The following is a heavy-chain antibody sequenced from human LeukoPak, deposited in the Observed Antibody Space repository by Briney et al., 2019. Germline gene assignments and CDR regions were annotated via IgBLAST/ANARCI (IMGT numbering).Heavy chain of an antibody. CDR2: INTYNGNT. J-gene: IGHJ4*02. CDR1: GYRFTSYG. V-gene: IGHV1-18*01. D-gene: IGHD5-24*01. CDR3: ARDIHRDGYMGY. Sequence: ASVKVSFKTSGYRFTSYGISWVRQAPGQGLEWMGWINTYNGNTNYAPKFQGRVTMTTDTSASTAYMELRSLRSDDTALYYCARDIHRDGYMGYWGQGSLVTVSS.